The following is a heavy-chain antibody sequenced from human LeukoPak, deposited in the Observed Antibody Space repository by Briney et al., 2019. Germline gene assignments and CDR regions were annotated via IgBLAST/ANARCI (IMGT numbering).Heavy chain of an antibody. CDR1: ELSVSSNY. Sequence: TGGSLRLSCAASELSVSSNYMTWVRQPPGKGLEWIGEIIHSGSTNYNPSLTSRVTISVDTSKNQFSLKLSSVTAADTAVYYCARVKVYGPCPDAFDIWGQGTMVTVSS. D-gene: IGHD2-8*01. V-gene: IGHV4-34*12. J-gene: IGHJ3*02. CDR2: IIHSGST. CDR3: ARVKVYGPCPDAFDI.